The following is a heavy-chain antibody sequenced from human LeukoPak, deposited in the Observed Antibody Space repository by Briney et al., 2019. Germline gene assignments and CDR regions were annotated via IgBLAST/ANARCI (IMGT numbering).Heavy chain of an antibody. J-gene: IGHJ4*02. Sequence: GGSLRLSCAASGFTFSSHGMSWVRQAPGKGLEWVSTISGSGDNTYYADSVKGRFTISRDNAKNSLYLQMNSLRAEDTAVYYCARDRRDYYDSSGYDSYWGQGTLVTVSS. CDR2: ISGSGDNT. V-gene: IGHV3-21*01. CDR3: ARDRRDYYDSSGYDSY. CDR1: GFTFSSHG. D-gene: IGHD3-22*01.